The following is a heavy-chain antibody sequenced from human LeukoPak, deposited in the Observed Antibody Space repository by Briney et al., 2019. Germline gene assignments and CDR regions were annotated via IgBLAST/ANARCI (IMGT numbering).Heavy chain of an antibody. Sequence: PGGSLRLSCAASGFTFSSYAMSWVRQAPGKGLEWVSAISGSGGSTYYADSVKGRFTISRDNPKNTLYLQMNSLRAEDPAVYYCAKEVVVVVVPAAKYRYFDYWGQGPLVTVSS. D-gene: IGHD2-2*01. V-gene: IGHV3-23*01. CDR2: ISGSGGST. J-gene: IGHJ4*02. CDR1: GFTFSSYA. CDR3: AKEVVVVVVPAAKYRYFDY.